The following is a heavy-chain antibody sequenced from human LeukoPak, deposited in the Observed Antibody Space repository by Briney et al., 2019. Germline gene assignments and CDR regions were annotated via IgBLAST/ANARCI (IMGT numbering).Heavy chain of an antibody. V-gene: IGHV4-39*07. J-gene: IGHJ6*03. Sequence: SETLSLTCTVSGGSISSSSYYWGWIRQPPGKGPEWIGSIYYSGSTYYNPSLKSRVTISVDTSKNQFSLKLSSVTAADTAVYYCARGVWEQLVPNYYYYYMDVWGKGTTVTVSS. CDR2: IYYSGST. CDR3: ARGVWEQLVPNYYYYYMDV. CDR1: GGSISSSSYY. D-gene: IGHD6-6*01.